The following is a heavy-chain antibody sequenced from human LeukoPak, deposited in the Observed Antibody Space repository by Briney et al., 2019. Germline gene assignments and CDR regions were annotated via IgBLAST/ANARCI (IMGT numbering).Heavy chain of an antibody. Sequence: SVKVSCKASGGTFSSYAISWVRQAPGQGLEWMGGIIPIFGTANYAQKFQGRVTITADESTSTAYMELSRLRSDDTAVYYCARDEYQLLSVYWGQGTLVTVSS. CDR3: ARDEYQLLSVY. CDR1: GGTFSSYA. V-gene: IGHV1-69*13. J-gene: IGHJ4*02. D-gene: IGHD2-2*01. CDR2: IIPIFGTA.